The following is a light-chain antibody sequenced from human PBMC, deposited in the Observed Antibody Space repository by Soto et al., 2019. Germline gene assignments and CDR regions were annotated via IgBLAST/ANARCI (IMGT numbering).Light chain of an antibody. V-gene: IGLV2-14*01. Sequence: QSALTQPASVSGSPGQSITISCTGTSSDVGGYNYVSWYQQHPGKAPKLLIYEVTYRPSGVSARFSGSKSGSTASLTISGLQAEDEADYYCSSYSTTTSPHVLFGGGTQLTVL. CDR3: SSYSTTTSPHVL. CDR2: EVT. CDR1: SSDVGGYNY. J-gene: IGLJ2*01.